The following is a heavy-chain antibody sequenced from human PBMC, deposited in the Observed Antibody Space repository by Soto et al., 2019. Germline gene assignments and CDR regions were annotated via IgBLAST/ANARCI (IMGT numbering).Heavy chain of an antibody. CDR2: ISKDGSVK. J-gene: IGHJ1*01. V-gene: IGHV3-30-3*01. Sequence: QVQLVESGGRVVQPGGSLRLSCAASGLMFSRYAIHWVRQAPGKGLEWVAVISKDGSVKYYADSVRGRFSISRDKSKNTVYLEMNGMRDDDTAVFYCAWSRSGAVPDSFGYWGQGTLVTVSS. D-gene: IGHD3-3*01. CDR1: GLMFSRYA. CDR3: AWSRSGAVPDSFGY.